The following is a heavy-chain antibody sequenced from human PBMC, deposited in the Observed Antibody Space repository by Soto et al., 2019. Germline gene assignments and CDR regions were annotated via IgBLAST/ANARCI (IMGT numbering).Heavy chain of an antibody. CDR3: TTYYDFLSGYYYYYMDV. V-gene: IGHV3-15*01. D-gene: IGHD3-3*01. CDR1: GFTFSNAW. CDR2: IKSKTDGGTT. Sequence: EVQLVESGGGLVKPGGSLRLSCAASGFTFSNAWMSWVRQAPGKGLEWVGRIKSKTDGGTTDYAAPVKGRFTISRDDSKNTLYLQMNSLKTEDTAVYYCTTYYDFLSGYYYYYMDVWGKGTTVTVSS. J-gene: IGHJ6*03.